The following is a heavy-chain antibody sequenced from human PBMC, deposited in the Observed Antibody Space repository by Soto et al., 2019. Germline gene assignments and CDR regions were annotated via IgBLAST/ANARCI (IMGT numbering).Heavy chain of an antibody. V-gene: IGHV4-39*01. D-gene: IGHD5-12*01. J-gene: IGHJ4*02. Sequence: PSETLSLTCTVSGGSISSSGYYWGWTRQPPGKGLEWIGSIYYSERGDYNPSLKSRVTISIDTPKNQFSLKLTSVTAADTAVYYCATHPRSGGPWLSDYWGQGTLVTVSS. CDR1: GGSISSSGYY. CDR3: ATHPRSGGPWLSDY. CDR2: IYYSERG.